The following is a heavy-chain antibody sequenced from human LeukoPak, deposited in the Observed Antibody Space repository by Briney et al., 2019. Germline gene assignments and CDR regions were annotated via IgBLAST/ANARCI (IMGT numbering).Heavy chain of an antibody. J-gene: IGHJ3*02. CDR1: GYTFTGYY. V-gene: IGHV1-2*06. D-gene: IGHD5-24*01. Sequence: ASVKVSCKASGYTFTGYYMHWVRQAPGQGLEWMGRINPNSGGTNYAQKFQGRVTMTRDTSISTAYMELSRLRSDDTAVYYCARELSQRWLQLADAFDIWGQGTMVTVSS. CDR2: INPNSGGT. CDR3: ARELSQRWLQLADAFDI.